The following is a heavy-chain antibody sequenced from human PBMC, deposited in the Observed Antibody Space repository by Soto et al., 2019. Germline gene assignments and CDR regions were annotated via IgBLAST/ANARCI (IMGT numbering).Heavy chain of an antibody. CDR1: GGSISSRIYY. CDR3: ARVGPWVPYYYDSSPYTFENWFDP. Sequence: PSETLSLTCTVSGGSISSRIYYWGWIRQPPGKGLEWIGSIYHGGSTYYNPSLNSRVTLSIDMTNNHVSLILNSVTAADTAVYYCARVGPWVPYYYDSSPYTFENWFDPWGQGTLVTVSS. D-gene: IGHD3-22*01. V-gene: IGHV4-39*02. J-gene: IGHJ5*02. CDR2: IYHGGST.